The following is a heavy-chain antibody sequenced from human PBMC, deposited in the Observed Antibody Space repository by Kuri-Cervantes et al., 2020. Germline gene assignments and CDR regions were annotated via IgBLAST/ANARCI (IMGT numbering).Heavy chain of an antibody. CDR3: ARDPGYAHFDY. J-gene: IGHJ4*02. CDR1: GGSISGGGYS. Sequence: SETLSLTCAVSGGSISGGGYSWSWIRQHPGKGLEWIGYIYYSGSTYYNPSLKSRVTISVDTSKNQFSLKLSSVTAADTAVYYCARDPGYAHFDYWGQGTLVTVSS. V-gene: IGHV4-31*11. D-gene: IGHD2-2*01. CDR2: IYYSGST.